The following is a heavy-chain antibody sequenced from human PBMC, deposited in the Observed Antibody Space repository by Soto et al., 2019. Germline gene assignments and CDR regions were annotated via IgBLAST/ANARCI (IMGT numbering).Heavy chain of an antibody. Sequence: SETLSLTCTVSGGSINGYYWTWIRQPPGKGLEWIGFIYYSGSTNYNPSLQSRVTISLDTYKNQFSLNLNSVTAADTAVYYCARGAGSGWYDAWGQGTLVTVSS. J-gene: IGHJ5*02. D-gene: IGHD6-19*01. CDR1: GGSINGYY. V-gene: IGHV4-59*12. CDR3: ARGAGSGWYDA. CDR2: IYYSGST.